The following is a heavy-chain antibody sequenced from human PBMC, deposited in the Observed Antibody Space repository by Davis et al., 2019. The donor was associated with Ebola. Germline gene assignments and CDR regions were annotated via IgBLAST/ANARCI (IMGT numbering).Heavy chain of an antibody. J-gene: IGHJ4*02. Sequence: SCKASGGTFSSYAISWVRQAPGKGLEWVANIKQDGSEKYYVDSVKGRFTISRDNAKNSLYLQMNSLRAEDTAVYYCAARSSYWGQGTLVTVSS. V-gene: IGHV3-7*01. CDR1: GGTFSSYA. CDR2: IKQDGSEK. CDR3: AARSSY. D-gene: IGHD3-10*01.